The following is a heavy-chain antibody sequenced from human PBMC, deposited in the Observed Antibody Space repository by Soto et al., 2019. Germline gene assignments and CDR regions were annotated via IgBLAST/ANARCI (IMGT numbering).Heavy chain of an antibody. CDR2: ISYGGTT. D-gene: IGHD2-15*01. CDR3: SRGILV. CDR1: WGSINSGGYC. V-gene: IGHV4-31*03. Sequence: SETLSLTCTVSWGSINSGGYCWNWIRQHPGEGLEWIGCISYGGTTSYNPSLKSRLTISVDTSKNQFSLMLNSVTAADTAVYYCSRGILVWGQGTLVTVSS. J-gene: IGHJ4*02.